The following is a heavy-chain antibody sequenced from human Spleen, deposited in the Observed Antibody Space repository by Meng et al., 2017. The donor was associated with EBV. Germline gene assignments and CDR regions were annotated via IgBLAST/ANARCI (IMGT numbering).Heavy chain of an antibody. Sequence: RVVGSGGGLVQPGGSLRRSCAAPGFTFSSYWMHWVRQAPGKGLVWVSRIDTEGSSTTYADTVKGRFTISRDNAKNTLYLQMNSLRVEDTAQYFCSRDLAGPYDDWGQGTLVTVSS. V-gene: IGHV3-74*01. CDR2: IDTEGSST. CDR1: GFTFSSYW. CDR3: SRDLAGPYDD. J-gene: IGHJ4*02. D-gene: IGHD3-3*02.